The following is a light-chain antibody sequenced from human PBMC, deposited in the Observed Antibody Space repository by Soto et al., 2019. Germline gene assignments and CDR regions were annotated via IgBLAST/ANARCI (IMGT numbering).Light chain of an antibody. V-gene: IGLV1-44*01. Sequence: QSVLTQPPSASGTPGQRVTISCSGSSSTIGSNTVNWYQQLPGTAPKLLIYSNNQRPSGVPYRFSGSKSGTSASLAISGLQSEDEADYYCAAWDDSLNGYAFGTGTKVTVL. CDR3: AAWDDSLNGYA. CDR1: SSTIGSNT. CDR2: SNN. J-gene: IGLJ1*01.